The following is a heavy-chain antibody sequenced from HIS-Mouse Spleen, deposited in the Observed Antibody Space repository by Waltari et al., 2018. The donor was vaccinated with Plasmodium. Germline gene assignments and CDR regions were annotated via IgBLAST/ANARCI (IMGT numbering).Heavy chain of an antibody. V-gene: IGHV1-2*02. J-gene: IGHJ1*01. CDR3: ARVLGYKAAAGTFVEYFQH. CDR2: INPNSGGT. D-gene: IGHD6-13*01. Sequence: QVQLVQSGAEVKKPGASVKVSCKASGYTFTGYYMHWVRHAPGHGLEWMGWINPNSGGTNYAQKFQGRVTMTRDTSISTAYRELSRLRSDDTAVYYCARVLGYKAAAGTFVEYFQHWGQGTLVTVSS. CDR1: GYTFTGYY.